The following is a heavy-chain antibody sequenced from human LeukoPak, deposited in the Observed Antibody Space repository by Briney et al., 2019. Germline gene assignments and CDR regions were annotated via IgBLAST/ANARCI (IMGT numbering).Heavy chain of an antibody. V-gene: IGHV3-21*06. CDR1: GFTFSDYS. CDR2: MSSNSRYI. J-gene: IGHJ4*02. CDR3: ASDLEWFGESLLY. D-gene: IGHD3-10*01. Sequence: GGCLRLSCAASGFTFSDYSMNWVRQAPGEKLEWVSYMSSNSRYIYYADSVKGRITIYRDNAKNSLSLQMHSLRAEDTAIYYCASDLEWFGESLLYWGQGTLVTVSS.